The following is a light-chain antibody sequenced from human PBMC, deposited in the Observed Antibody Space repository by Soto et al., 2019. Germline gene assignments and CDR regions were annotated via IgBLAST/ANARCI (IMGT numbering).Light chain of an antibody. CDR2: DVY. J-gene: IGKJ5*01. CDR1: QGVTTN. Sequence: EIVMTQSPASLSVSPGERVTLSCRAGQGVTTNFAWYQQKSGQSHRLLIYDVYTRATGVQARFSGTGSDTDFTLTIRGLQSEDSAVYFCKQYNNWPFSFGQGTRLEIK. CDR3: KQYNNWPFS. V-gene: IGKV3-15*01.